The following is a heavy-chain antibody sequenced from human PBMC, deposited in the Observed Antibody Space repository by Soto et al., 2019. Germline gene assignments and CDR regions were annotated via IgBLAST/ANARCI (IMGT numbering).Heavy chain of an antibody. CDR1: GYTFTSYA. CDR3: ARDGGVLLWFGGSGRGDYFDY. J-gene: IGHJ4*02. CDR2: INAGNGNT. Sequence: QVQLVQSGAEVKKPGASVKVSCKASGYTFTSYAMHWVRQAPGQRLEWMGWINAGNGNTKYSQKFQGRVTITRDTSASTAYMELSSLRSEDTAVYYCARDGGVLLWFGGSGRGDYFDYWGQGTLSPSPQ. D-gene: IGHD3-10*01. V-gene: IGHV1-3*01.